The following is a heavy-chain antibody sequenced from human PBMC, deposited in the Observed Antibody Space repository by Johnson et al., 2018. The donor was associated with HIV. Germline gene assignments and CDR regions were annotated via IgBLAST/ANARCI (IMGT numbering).Heavy chain of an antibody. V-gene: IGHV3-66*01. CDR3: ASRGYSGYDSYAFDI. D-gene: IGHD5-12*01. CDR1: GFTVSSNY. J-gene: IGHJ3*02. CDR2: IYSGGST. Sequence: VQLVESGGGLVQPGGSLRLSCAASGFTVSSNYMSWVRQAPGKGLEWVSVIYSGGSTYYADSVQGRFTISRDNSKNTLDLQMNSLRAEDTAVYYWASRGYSGYDSYAFDIWGQGTMVTVSS.